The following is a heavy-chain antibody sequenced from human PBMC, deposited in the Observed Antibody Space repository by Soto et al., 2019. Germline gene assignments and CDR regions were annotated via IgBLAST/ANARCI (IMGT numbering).Heavy chain of an antibody. CDR3: AKPPRRWDLTLCMDV. V-gene: IGHV3-23*01. D-gene: IGHD1-26*01. Sequence: PGGSLRLSCAASGFSFSTYALTWVRQAPGRGLEWVSAISSSGGTTYYADSVKGRFTISRDSSKNTLYLQMNGLRAEDTAVYYCAKPPRRWDLTLCMDVWGQGTTVTVSS. J-gene: IGHJ6*02. CDR1: GFSFSTYA. CDR2: ISSSGGTT.